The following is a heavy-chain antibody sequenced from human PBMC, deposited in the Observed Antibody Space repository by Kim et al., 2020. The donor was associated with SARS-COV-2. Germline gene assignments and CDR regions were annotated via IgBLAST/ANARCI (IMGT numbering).Heavy chain of an antibody. Sequence: GGSLRLSCAASGFTFSSYGMHWVRQAPGKGLEWVAVIWYDGSNKYYADSVKGRFTISRDNSKNTLYLQMNSLRAEDTAVYYCAKGGLMTTNYYGVVLWYWGQGTLVTVSS. J-gene: IGHJ4*02. D-gene: IGHD3-10*01. CDR1: GFTFSSYG. CDR3: AKGGLMTTNYYGVVLWY. CDR2: IWYDGSNK. V-gene: IGHV3-33*06.